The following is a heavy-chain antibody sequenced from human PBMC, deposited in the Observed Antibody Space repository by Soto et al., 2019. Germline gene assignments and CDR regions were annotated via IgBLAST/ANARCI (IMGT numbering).Heavy chain of an antibody. CDR2: IIPIFGTT. CDR3: ARNQPSIAVVMPDFHGMDV. V-gene: IGHV1-69*01. D-gene: IGHD3-22*01. Sequence: QVLLVQSGAEVKKPGSSVKVSCKASGGTFSSYAISWVRQAPGQGLEWMGGIIPIFGTTNYAQKFQGRVTITAHESKSTAYMELSSLISEDTDLYYCARNQPSIAVVMPDFHGMDVWGQGTKVIVSS. J-gene: IGHJ6*02. CDR1: GGTFSSYA.